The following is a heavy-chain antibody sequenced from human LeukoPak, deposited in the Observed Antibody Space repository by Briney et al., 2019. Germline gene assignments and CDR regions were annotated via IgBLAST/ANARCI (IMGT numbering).Heavy chain of an antibody. Sequence: GRSLRLSCAASGFTFSSYAMHWVRQAPGKGLEWVAVISYDGSNKYYADSVKGRFTISRDNSKNTLYLQMNSLRAEDTAVYYCARDRHIAVAAFLGDWFDPWGQGTLVTVSS. CDR3: ARDRHIAVAAFLGDWFDP. CDR1: GFTFSSYA. J-gene: IGHJ5*02. D-gene: IGHD6-19*01. V-gene: IGHV3-30*04. CDR2: ISYDGSNK.